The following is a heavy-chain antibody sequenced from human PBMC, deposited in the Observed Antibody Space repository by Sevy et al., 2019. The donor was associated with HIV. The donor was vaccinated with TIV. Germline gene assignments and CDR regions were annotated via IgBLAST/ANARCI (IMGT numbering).Heavy chain of an antibody. CDR2: ISAYNGNT. Sequence: GPVKVSCKASGYTFTSYGISWVRQAPGQGLEWMGWISAYNGNTNYAQKLQGRVTMTTDTSTSTAYMELRSLRSDDTAVYYCARGRKKAAAGPAPPLTYYYYGMDVWGQGTTVTVSS. CDR3: ARGRKKAAAGPAPPLTYYYYGMDV. J-gene: IGHJ6*02. V-gene: IGHV1-18*01. CDR1: GYTFTSYG. D-gene: IGHD6-13*01.